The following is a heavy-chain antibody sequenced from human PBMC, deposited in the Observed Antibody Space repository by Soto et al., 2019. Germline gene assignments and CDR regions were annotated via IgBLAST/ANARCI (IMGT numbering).Heavy chain of an antibody. V-gene: IGHV3-7*03. CDR2: IKQDGSEK. D-gene: IGHD2-8*01. Sequence: GSPGLSCAAAGLARRGYRMSWFRQAPEKGLEWVANIKQDGSEKYYVDSVACRFTISRDNAKNSLYLQMDRLRAEDTAVYYCARYNGGGDYWGQGTLVTVSS. CDR3: ARYNGGGDY. CDR1: GLARRGYR. J-gene: IGHJ4*02.